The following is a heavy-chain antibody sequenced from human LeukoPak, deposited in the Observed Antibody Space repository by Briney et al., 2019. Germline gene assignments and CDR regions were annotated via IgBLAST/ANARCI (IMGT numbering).Heavy chain of an antibody. CDR3: ARHVVAVGFDY. CDR1: GFTFSTYT. Sequence: GGSLRLSCAASGFTFSTYTMNWVRQAPGKGLEWVSSITSSSSYIYYADSVKGRFTISRDNAKNSLYLQMNSLRAEDTAVYYCARHVVAVGFDYWGQGTLVTVSS. J-gene: IGHJ4*02. CDR2: ITSSSSYI. V-gene: IGHV3-21*01. D-gene: IGHD3-22*01.